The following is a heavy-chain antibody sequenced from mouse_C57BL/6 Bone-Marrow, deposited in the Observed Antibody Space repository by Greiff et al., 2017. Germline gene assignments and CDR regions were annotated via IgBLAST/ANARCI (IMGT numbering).Heavy chain of an antibody. CDR3: ARGSGFFDY. CDR1: GFTFSSYG. CDR2: ISSGGSYT. J-gene: IGHJ2*01. V-gene: IGHV5-6*01. D-gene: IGHD1-1*01. Sequence: EVQLVESGGDLVKPGGSLKLSCAASGFTFSSYGMSWVRQTPDKRLEWVATISSGGSYTYYPDSVKGQFTISRDNAKNTLYLQMSSLKSEDTAMYYCARGSGFFDYWGQGTTLTVSS.